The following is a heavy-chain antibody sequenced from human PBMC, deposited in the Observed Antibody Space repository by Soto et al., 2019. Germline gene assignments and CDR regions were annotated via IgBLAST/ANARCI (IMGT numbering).Heavy chain of an antibody. V-gene: IGHV4-31*03. CDR2: IYYSGST. CDR3: ARGCSGGSCYCDY. J-gene: IGHJ4*02. CDR1: GGSISSGGYY. Sequence: QVQLQESGPGLVKTSQTLYITCTVSGGSISSGGYYWSWIRQHPGKGLEWIGYIYYSGSTYYNPSLMSRVTISVDTSKNLFALKLSSVTAADTAVYYCARGCSGGSCYCDYRGQGTLVTVS. D-gene: IGHD2-15*01.